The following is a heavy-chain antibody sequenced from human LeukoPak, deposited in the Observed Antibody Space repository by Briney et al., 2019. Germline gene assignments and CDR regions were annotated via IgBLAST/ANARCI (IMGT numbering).Heavy chain of an antibody. CDR3: ARGPLYYYDSSSRSYYFDY. CDR1: GGSISRSSYY. D-gene: IGHD3-22*01. V-gene: IGHV4-39*07. J-gene: IGHJ4*02. Sequence: NTSETLSLTCTVSGGSISRSSYYWGWIRQSPGKGLEWIGSVSYSGTTYYKPSFKSRVTVSVDTSKNQFSLKLRSVTAADTAVYYCARGPLYYYDSSSRSYYFDYWGQGTLVTVSS. CDR2: VSYSGTT.